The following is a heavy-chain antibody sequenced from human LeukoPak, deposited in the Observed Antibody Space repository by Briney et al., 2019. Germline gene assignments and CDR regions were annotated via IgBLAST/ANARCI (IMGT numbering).Heavy chain of an antibody. Sequence: GGSLRLPCAASGFTFSSYSTNWVRQAPGKGLEWVSSISSSSSYIYYADSVKGRFTISRDNAKNSLYLQMNSLRAEDTAVYYCARDAEYSGIAAAQAFDIWGQGTMVTVSS. CDR1: GFTFSSYS. CDR3: ARDAEYSGIAAAQAFDI. V-gene: IGHV3-21*01. CDR2: ISSSSSYI. D-gene: IGHD6-13*01. J-gene: IGHJ3*02.